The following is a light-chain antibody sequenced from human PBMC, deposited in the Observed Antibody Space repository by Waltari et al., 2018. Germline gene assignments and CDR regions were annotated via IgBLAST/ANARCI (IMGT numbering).Light chain of an antibody. Sequence: EIVLTQSPGTLSLSPGERATVSCRASQSVSSSYLAWYQQKPGQTPRLLIYGASTRASGMSDRLSGSGSGTDFILTISRLEPEDSEVYFCQQYGNSPLTFGGGTKVEIK. CDR2: GAS. J-gene: IGKJ4*01. V-gene: IGKV3-20*01. CDR3: QQYGNSPLT. CDR1: QSVSSSY.